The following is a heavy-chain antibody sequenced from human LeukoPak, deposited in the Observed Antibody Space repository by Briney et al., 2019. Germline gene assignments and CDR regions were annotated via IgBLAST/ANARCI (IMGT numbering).Heavy chain of an antibody. Sequence: GGSLRLSCAASGFTFSSYAMSWVRQAPGKGLEWVSAISGNGIYTYYADSVKGRFTISRDNSKDTLYLQMYSLRAGDTAVYYCAKVMTSSYYFLDYWGQGTLVTVSS. V-gene: IGHV3-23*01. CDR2: ISGNGIYT. CDR3: AKVMTSSYYFLDY. J-gene: IGHJ4*02. CDR1: GFTFSSYA. D-gene: IGHD2/OR15-2a*01.